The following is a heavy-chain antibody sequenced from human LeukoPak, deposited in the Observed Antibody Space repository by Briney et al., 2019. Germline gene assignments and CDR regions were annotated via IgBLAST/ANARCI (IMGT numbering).Heavy chain of an antibody. V-gene: IGHV4-34*01. Sequence: SETLSLTCAVYGGSFSGYYWSWIRQPPGKGLEWIGEINHSGSTNYNPYLKSRVTISVDPSKNQFSLKLSSVTAAATAVYYCARGPYSGSPRGYYMDVWGKGTTVTVSS. CDR2: INHSGST. D-gene: IGHD1-26*01. J-gene: IGHJ6*03. CDR1: GGSFSGYY. CDR3: ARGPYSGSPRGYYMDV.